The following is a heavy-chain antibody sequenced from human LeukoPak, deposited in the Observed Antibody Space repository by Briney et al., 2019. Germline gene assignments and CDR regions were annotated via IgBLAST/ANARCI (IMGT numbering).Heavy chain of an antibody. CDR3: ARWGLDILTGSFDY. CDR1: GFTFSSYS. CDR2: ISSSSSYI. Sequence: PGGSLRLSCAASGFTFSSYSMNWVRQAPGKGLEWVSSISSSSSYIYYADSVKGRFIISRDNAKNSLYLQMNSLRAEDTAVYYCARWGLDILTGSFDYWGQGTLVTVSS. V-gene: IGHV3-21*01. J-gene: IGHJ4*02. D-gene: IGHD3-9*01.